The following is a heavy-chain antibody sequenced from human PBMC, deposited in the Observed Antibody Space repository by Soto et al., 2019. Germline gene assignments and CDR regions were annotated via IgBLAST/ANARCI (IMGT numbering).Heavy chain of an antibody. J-gene: IGHJ5*02. CDR1: GFTFSSYA. Sequence: GGSLRLSCAASGFTFSSYAMSWVRQAPGKGLEWVSAISGSGGSTYYAGSVKGRFTISRDNSKNTLYLQMNSLRAEDTAVYYCAKVSSYYDSSGPRWFDPWGQGTLVTVSS. D-gene: IGHD3-22*01. CDR3: AKVSSYYDSSGPRWFDP. V-gene: IGHV3-23*01. CDR2: ISGSGGST.